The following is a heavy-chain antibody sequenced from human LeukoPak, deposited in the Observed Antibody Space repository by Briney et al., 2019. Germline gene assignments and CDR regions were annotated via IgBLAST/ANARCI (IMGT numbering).Heavy chain of an antibody. CDR3: ARGYCSGGSCLDAFDI. CDR1: GYSFTSYW. J-gene: IGHJ3*02. Sequence: GESLKISCKGSGYSFTSYWIGWVRQMPGKGLEWMGIIYPGDSDTRYSPSFQGQVTISADKSISTAYLQWSSLKASDTAMHYCARGYCSGGSCLDAFDIWGQGTMVTVSS. D-gene: IGHD2-15*01. V-gene: IGHV5-51*01. CDR2: IYPGDSDT.